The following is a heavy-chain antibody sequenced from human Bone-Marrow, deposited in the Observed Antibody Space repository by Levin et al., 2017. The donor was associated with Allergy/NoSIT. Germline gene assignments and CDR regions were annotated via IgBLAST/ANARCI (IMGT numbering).Heavy chain of an antibody. D-gene: IGHD1-26*01. CDR1: GFTFSSYW. CDR2: INSDGSST. Sequence: GESLKISCAASGFTFSSYWMHWVRQAPGKGLVWVSRINSDGSSTSYADSVKGRFTISRDNAKNTLYLQMNSLRAEDTAVYYCASTSGSYFPFDYWGQGTLVTVSS. V-gene: IGHV3-74*01. J-gene: IGHJ4*02. CDR3: ASTSGSYFPFDY.